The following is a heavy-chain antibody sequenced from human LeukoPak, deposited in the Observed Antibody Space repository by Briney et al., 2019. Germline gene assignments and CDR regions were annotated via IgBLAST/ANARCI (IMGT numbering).Heavy chain of an antibody. Sequence: SVKVSCKASGGTFSSYAISWVLQAPGQGLEWMGGIIPIFGTANYAQKFQGRVTITADESTSTAYMELSSLRSEDTAVYYCARSPITIFGVALIYYFDYWGQGTLVTVSS. CDR2: IIPIFGTA. CDR3: ARSPITIFGVALIYYFDY. V-gene: IGHV1-69*01. CDR1: GGTFSSYA. J-gene: IGHJ4*02. D-gene: IGHD3-3*01.